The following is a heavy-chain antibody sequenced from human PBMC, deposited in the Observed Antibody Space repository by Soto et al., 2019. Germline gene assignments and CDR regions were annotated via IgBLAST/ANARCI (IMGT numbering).Heavy chain of an antibody. CDR3: ARDLPLQYPTYYYYGMDV. CDR1: GYTFTSYG. V-gene: IGHV1-18*01. Sequence: QVPLVQSGAEVKKPGASVKVSCKASGYTFTSYGISWVRQAPGQGLEWMGWISAYNGNTNYAQKLQGRVTMTTDTSTSTAYMELRSLRSDDTAVYYCARDLPLQYPTYYYYGMDVWGQGTTVTVSS. CDR2: ISAYNGNT. J-gene: IGHJ6*02. D-gene: IGHD4-4*01.